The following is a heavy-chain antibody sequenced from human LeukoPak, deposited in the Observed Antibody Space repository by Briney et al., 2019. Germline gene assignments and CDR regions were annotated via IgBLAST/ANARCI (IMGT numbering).Heavy chain of an antibody. CDR1: GFTFKNYW. J-gene: IGHJ4*02. D-gene: IGHD5-18*01. Sequence: GGSLRLSCAASGFTFKNYWMHWVRQAPGKGLVWVSRIDSDGSSTNYADSVKGRFTISRDNAKNTLYLQMNSLRAEDTAVYYCARDSGYSYGLPDYWGQGTLVTVSS. CDR2: IDSDGSST. CDR3: ARDSGYSYGLPDY. V-gene: IGHV3-74*01.